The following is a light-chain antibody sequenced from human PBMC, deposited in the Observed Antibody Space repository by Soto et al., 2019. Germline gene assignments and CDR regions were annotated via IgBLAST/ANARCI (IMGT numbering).Light chain of an antibody. V-gene: IGKV1-9*01. CDR1: QVISPS. J-gene: IGKJ5*01. Sequence: GQSVTITCRASQVISPSLALYQVKPGKAPKLLIYAASTLESGVPSRFSATVSGTEFSLTITSLQPEDFATYYCQQLFDSPITFGQGTRLEIK. CDR2: AAS. CDR3: QQLFDSPIT.